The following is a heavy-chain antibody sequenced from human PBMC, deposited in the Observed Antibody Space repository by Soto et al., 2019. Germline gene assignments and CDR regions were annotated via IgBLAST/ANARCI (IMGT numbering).Heavy chain of an antibody. Sequence: SETLSLTCAVSGGSISSSNWWSWVRQPPGKGLEWIGEIYHSGSTNYNPSLKSRVTISVDKSKNQFSLKLSSVTAADTAVYYCARVHYDFWSGYSYYFDYGGQGTLVTVS. CDR2: IYHSGST. D-gene: IGHD3-3*01. CDR1: GGSISSSNW. CDR3: ARVHYDFWSGYSYYFDY. V-gene: IGHV4-4*02. J-gene: IGHJ4*02.